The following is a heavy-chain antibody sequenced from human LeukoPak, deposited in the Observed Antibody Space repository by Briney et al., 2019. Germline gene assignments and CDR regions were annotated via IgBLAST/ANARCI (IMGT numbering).Heavy chain of an antibody. CDR1: GYTFTGYS. D-gene: IGHD6-19*01. V-gene: IGHV1-2*02. J-gene: IGHJ5*02. CDR2: INPNSGAA. Sequence: GGSGKVSCKASGYTFTGYSMPWVRQAPGKGLEWMGWINPNSGAANYAQKFQGRVTMTRDTSISTPYLELTRLTSDDTAVYYCARGPSVYSSGWYNWFDPWGQGTLVTVSS. CDR3: ARGPSVYSSGWYNWFDP.